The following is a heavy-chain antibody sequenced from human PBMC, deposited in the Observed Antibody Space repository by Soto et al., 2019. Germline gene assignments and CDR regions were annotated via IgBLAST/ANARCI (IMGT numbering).Heavy chain of an antibody. D-gene: IGHD4-4*01. CDR1: GFTFSSYA. CDR2: ISYDGSNK. J-gene: IGHJ4*02. CDR3: AIVHAVNPLSKSFFDY. V-gene: IGHV3-30-3*01. Sequence: GSLRLSCSASGFTFSSYAMHWVRQAPGKGLEWVAVISYDGSNKYYADSVKGRFTISRDNSKNTLCLQMDGLRAEDTAVYYCAIVHAVNPLSKSFFDYWGQGALVTVSS.